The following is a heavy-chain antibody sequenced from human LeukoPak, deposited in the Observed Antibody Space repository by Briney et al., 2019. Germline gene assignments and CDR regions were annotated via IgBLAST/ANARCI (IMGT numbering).Heavy chain of an antibody. V-gene: IGHV1-46*01. CDR2: INPSGGST. CDR1: GYTFTSYY. Sequence: ASVKVSCKASGYTFTSYYMHWVRQAPGQGLEWMGIINPSGGSTSYAQKFQGRVTMTRDTSTSTVYMELSSLRSEDTAVYYCAREGSLYYYGSAGKIDYWGQGTLVTVSS. D-gene: IGHD3-10*01. CDR3: AREGSLYYYGSAGKIDY. J-gene: IGHJ4*02.